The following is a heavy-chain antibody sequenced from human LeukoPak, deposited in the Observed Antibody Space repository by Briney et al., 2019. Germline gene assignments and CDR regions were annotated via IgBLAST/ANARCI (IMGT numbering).Heavy chain of an antibody. CDR2: IVYYGHQT. D-gene: IGHD1/OR15-1a*01. Sequence: HPGGSLRLSCEVSGFTFYEYTMQWVRQAAGKGLEWVALIVYYGHQTHYADSVTGRFTLLRDNSRNSLFLQMSSLRTHDTGFYYCAKDGHYCTATTCYSSWFDPWGEGTLVTVSS. V-gene: IGHV3-43*01. CDR3: AKDGHYCTATTCYSSWFDP. CDR1: GFTFYEYT. J-gene: IGHJ5*02.